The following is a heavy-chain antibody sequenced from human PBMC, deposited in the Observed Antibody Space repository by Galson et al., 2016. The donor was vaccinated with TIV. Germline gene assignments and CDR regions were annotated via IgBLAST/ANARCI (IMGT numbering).Heavy chain of an antibody. D-gene: IGHD2-21*01. V-gene: IGHV3-66*02. CDR1: GFTVSDNY. CDR3: ARDRRFCGNECYLQYFYGMDV. CDR2: IYNDGTT. Sequence: SLRLSCAASGFTVSDNYLIWVRQAPGGGLDLVSLIYNDGTTFYAGAVKGRFPIYRDTSKNTVYLQMNSLRPEDTAVYYCARDRRFCGNECYLQYFYGMDVWGHGTTVTVSS. J-gene: IGHJ6*02.